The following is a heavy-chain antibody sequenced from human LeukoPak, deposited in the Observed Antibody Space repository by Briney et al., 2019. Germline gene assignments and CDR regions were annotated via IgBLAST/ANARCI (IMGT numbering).Heavy chain of an antibody. CDR1: GGTFSSYA. CDR2: IIPIFGTA. J-gene: IGHJ5*02. V-gene: IGHV1-69*13. Sequence: ASVKVSCKASGGTFSSYAISWVRQAPGQGLEWMGGIIPIFGTANYAQKFQGRVTITADESTSTAYMELSSLRSEDTAVYYCARDNTVGATGTWFDPWGQGTLVTVSS. D-gene: IGHD1-26*01. CDR3: ARDNTVGATGTWFDP.